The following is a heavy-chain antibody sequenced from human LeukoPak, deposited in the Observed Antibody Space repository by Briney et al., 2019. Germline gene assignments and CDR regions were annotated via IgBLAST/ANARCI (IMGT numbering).Heavy chain of an antibody. CDR1: GFTFDDYG. D-gene: IGHD6-13*01. CDR2: ISGSGGST. Sequence: GGSLRLSCAASGFTFDDYGMSWVRQAPGKGLEWVSAISGSGGSTYYADSVKGRFTISRDNSKNTLYLQMNSLRAEDTAVYYCAKAAAAGIAFDYWGQGTLVTVSS. J-gene: IGHJ4*02. CDR3: AKAAAAGIAFDY. V-gene: IGHV3-23*01.